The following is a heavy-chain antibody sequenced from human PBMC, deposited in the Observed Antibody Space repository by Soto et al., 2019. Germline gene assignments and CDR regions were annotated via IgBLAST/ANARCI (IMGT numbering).Heavy chain of an antibody. J-gene: IGHJ4*02. CDR3: AKDPAWFGELPEYYFDY. V-gene: IGHV3-30*18. Sequence: GGSLRLSCAASGFTFSSYGMHWVCQAPGKGLEWVAVISYDGSNKYYADSVKGRFTISGDNSKNTLYLQMNSLRAEDTAVYYCAKDPAWFGELPEYYFDYWGQGTLVTVSS. CDR1: GFTFSSYG. D-gene: IGHD3-10*01. CDR2: ISYDGSNK.